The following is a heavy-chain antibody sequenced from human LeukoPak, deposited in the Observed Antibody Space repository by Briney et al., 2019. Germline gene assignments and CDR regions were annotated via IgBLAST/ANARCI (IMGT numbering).Heavy chain of an antibody. Sequence: ASVKVSCKASGYTFTGYYMHWVRQAPGQGLEWMGWINPNSGGTNYAQKFQGRVTMTRDTSISTAYMELSRLRSDDTAEYYCARDRCSSTSCPYYYGMDVWGQGTTVTVSS. CDR2: INPNSGGT. CDR3: ARDRCSSTSCPYYYGMDV. CDR1: GYTFTGYY. D-gene: IGHD2-2*01. V-gene: IGHV1-2*02. J-gene: IGHJ6*02.